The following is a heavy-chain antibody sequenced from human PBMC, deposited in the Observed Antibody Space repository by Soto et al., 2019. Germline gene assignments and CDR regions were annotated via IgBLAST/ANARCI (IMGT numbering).Heavy chain of an antibody. CDR2: IYYSGST. V-gene: IGHV4-31*03. D-gene: IGHD3-3*01. J-gene: IGHJ4*02. CDR1: GGSISSGGYY. CDR3: ARVLTIFGVVSY. Sequence: SETLSLTCTVSGGSISSGGYYWSWIRQHPGKGLEWIGYIYYSGSTYYNPSLKSRVTISVDTSKNQFSLKLSSVTAADTAVYYCARVLTIFGVVSYWGQGTLVTVSS.